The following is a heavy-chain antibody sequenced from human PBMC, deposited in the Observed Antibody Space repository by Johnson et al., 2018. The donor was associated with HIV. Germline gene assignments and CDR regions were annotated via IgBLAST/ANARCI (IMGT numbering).Heavy chain of an antibody. CDR2: IRYDGSNK. D-gene: IGHD1-1*01. V-gene: IGHV3-30*02. CDR1: GFTFSSYG. Sequence: QVQLVESGGGVVQPGGSLRLSCAASGFTFSSYGMHWVRQAPGKGLEWVAFIRYDGSNKYYADSVKGRFTISRDNSKNTPYLQMNSLRVEDTAVYSCARPQGTGDAFDIWGQGTMVTVSS. CDR3: ARPQGTGDAFDI. J-gene: IGHJ3*02.